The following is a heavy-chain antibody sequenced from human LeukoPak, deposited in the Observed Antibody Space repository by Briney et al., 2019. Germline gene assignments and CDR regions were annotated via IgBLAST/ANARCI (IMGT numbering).Heavy chain of an antibody. Sequence: GGSLRLSCAASGFTFSSYAMPWVRQAPGKGLEWVAVISYDGSNKYYADSVKGRFTISRDNSKNTLYLQMNSLRAEDTAVYYCARDRDSSGYYSYWGQGTLVTVSS. CDR1: GFTFSSYA. CDR3: ARDRDSSGYYSY. V-gene: IGHV3-30-3*01. D-gene: IGHD3-22*01. CDR2: ISYDGSNK. J-gene: IGHJ4*02.